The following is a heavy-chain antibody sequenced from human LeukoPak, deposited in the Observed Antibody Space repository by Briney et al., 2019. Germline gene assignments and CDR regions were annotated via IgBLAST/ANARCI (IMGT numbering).Heavy chain of an antibody. V-gene: IGHV1-2*06. CDR3: ARNSLNYYGSDFDY. Sequence: ASVKVSCKASGYTFTGYYMHWVRQAPGQGLEWMGRINPNSGGTNYAQKFQGRVTMTRDTSISTAYMELGRLRSDDTAVYYCARNSLNYYGSDFDYWGQGTLVTVSS. D-gene: IGHD3-10*01. CDR1: GYTFTGYY. CDR2: INPNSGGT. J-gene: IGHJ4*02.